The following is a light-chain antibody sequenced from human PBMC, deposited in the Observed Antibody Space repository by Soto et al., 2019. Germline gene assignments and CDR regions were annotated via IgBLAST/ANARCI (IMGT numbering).Light chain of an antibody. CDR3: QQFGASPGT. Sequence: EIVLTQSPGTLSLSPGERATLSCRASQSVSSSYLAWYQRKPGQAPRPLIYGASSRAIGIPDRFSGSGSGTAFIFTFGKLGPEDFAGYYCQQFGASPGTFGKGTRLDI. CDR1: QSVSSSY. V-gene: IGKV3-20*01. CDR2: GAS. J-gene: IGKJ1*01.